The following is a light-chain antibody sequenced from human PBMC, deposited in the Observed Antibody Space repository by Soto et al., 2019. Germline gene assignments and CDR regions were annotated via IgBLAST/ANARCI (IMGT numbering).Light chain of an antibody. J-gene: IGKJ1*01. V-gene: IGKV1-5*03. CDR3: QHYNSYSEA. CDR2: KAS. CDR1: QTISSW. Sequence: DIQMTQSPSTLAGSVGDRVTITCRASQTISSWLAWYQQKPGEAPKILIYKASTLKSGVPSRFRGSGSGTEFTLPISRLQPDDVSTDYCQHYNSYSEAFGQGTKVDI.